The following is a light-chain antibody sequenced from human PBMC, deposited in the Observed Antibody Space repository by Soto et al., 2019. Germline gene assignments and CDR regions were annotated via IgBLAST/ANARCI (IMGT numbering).Light chain of an antibody. CDR1: QRISTY. Sequence: ETVLTQSPATLSLSAGDRAILSCRASQRISTYLAWYQQKPDQAPRLLIYDAVNRATGIPARFSSSGSGTDFTLIIDSLEPEDFAVYYCQQRINWPLTFGGGTRVEIK. CDR3: QQRINWPLT. J-gene: IGKJ4*01. V-gene: IGKV3-11*01. CDR2: DAV.